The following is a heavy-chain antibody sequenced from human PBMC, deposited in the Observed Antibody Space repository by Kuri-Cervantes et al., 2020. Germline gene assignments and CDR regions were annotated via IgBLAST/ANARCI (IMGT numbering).Heavy chain of an antibody. Sequence: ASVKVSCKASGYTFTSYYMHWVRQAPGQGLEWMGIINPSGGSTSYAQKFQGRVTMTRDTSTSTVYMELSSLRSEDTAVYYCARGGPSLQYYYYGMDVWGQGTTVTVSS. CDR2: INPSGGST. J-gene: IGHJ6*02. CDR1: GYTFTSYY. CDR3: ARGGPSLQYYYYGMDV. D-gene: IGHD4-11*01. V-gene: IGHV1-46*01.